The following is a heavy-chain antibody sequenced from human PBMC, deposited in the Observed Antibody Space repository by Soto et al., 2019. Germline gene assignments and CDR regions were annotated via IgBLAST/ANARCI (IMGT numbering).Heavy chain of an antibody. CDR1: GFTFSSYA. Sequence: GGSLRLSCAASGFTFSSYAMTWVRQAPGEGLEWVAAVSVGGENTYYADSVGGRFTISRDNSKNTLYLQMNSLRAEDTALYYCARKIYHRFDPWGQGTLVTVSS. J-gene: IGHJ5*02. CDR3: ARKIYHRFDP. CDR2: VSVGGENT. V-gene: IGHV3-23*01. D-gene: IGHD2-2*01.